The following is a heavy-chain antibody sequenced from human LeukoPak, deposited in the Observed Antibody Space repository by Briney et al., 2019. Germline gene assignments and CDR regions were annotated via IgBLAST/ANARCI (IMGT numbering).Heavy chain of an antibody. CDR3: AKSNGYGLIDI. CDR2: FSYTGST. CDR1: GDSISSYY. D-gene: IGHD3-10*01. Sequence: PSETLSLTCTVSGDSISSYYWNWIRQPPGKGLEWIGYFSYTGSTNYNPSLRSRVTISVDTSKNQFSLKLNSVTAADTAVYYCAKSNGYGLIDIWGQGTMVTVSS. V-gene: IGHV4-59*12. J-gene: IGHJ3*02.